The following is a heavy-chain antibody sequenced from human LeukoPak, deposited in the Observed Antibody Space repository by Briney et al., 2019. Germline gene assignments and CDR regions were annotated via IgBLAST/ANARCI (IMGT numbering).Heavy chain of an antibody. V-gene: IGHV3-30*03. Sequence: PGGSLRLSCAASGFTFSTYHMHWVRQAPGKGLEWEAFISYDGRNKYYADSVKGRLTISRDISKNTLYLQMNSLRFEDTAVYYCTRDGQRTGENTDYWGQGTLVTVSS. J-gene: IGHJ4*02. CDR3: TRDGQRTGENTDY. D-gene: IGHD6-25*01. CDR1: GFTFSTYH. CDR2: ISYDGRNK.